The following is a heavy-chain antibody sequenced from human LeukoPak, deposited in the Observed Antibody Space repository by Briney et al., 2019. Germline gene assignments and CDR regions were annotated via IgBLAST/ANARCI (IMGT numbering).Heavy chain of an antibody. CDR2: ISGSGGST. Sequence: GGAPRLSCAASGFTFSSYAMSWVRPAPGEGVGWGSAISGSGGSTYYADSVKGRFTISRDDSKNTLYLQTNSLRAEDTAVYYCAKGYSSGWYFFDNWGQGILVTVSS. CDR3: AKGYSSGWYFFDN. CDR1: GFTFSSYA. D-gene: IGHD6-19*01. J-gene: IGHJ4*02. V-gene: IGHV3-23*01.